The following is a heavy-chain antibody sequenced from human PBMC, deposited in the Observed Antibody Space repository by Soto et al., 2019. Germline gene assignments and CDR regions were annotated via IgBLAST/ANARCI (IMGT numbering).Heavy chain of an antibody. V-gene: IGHV3-23*01. CDR2: ISGSGGST. CDR1: GFTLSSYA. Sequence: PGGSLRLSCAASGFTLSSYAMSWVRQAPGKGLEWVSAISGSGGSTYYADSVKGRFTISRDNSKNTLYLQMNSLRAEDTAVYYCAKDLYRDYYDSSGRTNAFDIWGQGTMVTVS. D-gene: IGHD3-22*01. CDR3: AKDLYRDYYDSSGRTNAFDI. J-gene: IGHJ3*02.